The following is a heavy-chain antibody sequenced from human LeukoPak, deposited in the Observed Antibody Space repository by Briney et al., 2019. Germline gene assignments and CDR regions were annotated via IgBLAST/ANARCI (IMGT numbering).Heavy chain of an antibody. CDR3: ARDRDTAIFGDY. Sequence: NPSETLSLTCTVSGGSISNSDYYWGWIRQPPGKGLEWIGTISHTGSTYYNPSLKSRVTISVDTSKNQLSLKLTSVIAADTAVYFCARDRDTAIFGDYWGQGTLVTVSS. V-gene: IGHV4-39*07. J-gene: IGHJ4*02. D-gene: IGHD5-18*01. CDR2: ISHTGST. CDR1: GGSISNSDYY.